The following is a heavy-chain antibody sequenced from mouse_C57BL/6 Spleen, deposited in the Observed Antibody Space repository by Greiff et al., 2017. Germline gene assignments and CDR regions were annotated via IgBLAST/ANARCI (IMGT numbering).Heavy chain of an antibody. V-gene: IGHV1-69*01. D-gene: IGHD2-1*01. CDR1: GYTFTSYW. CDR3: ARYHYGNYPFDY. CDR2: IDPSDSYT. J-gene: IGHJ2*01. Sequence: VQLQQPGAELVMPGASVKLSCKASGYTFTSYWMHWVKQRPGQGLEWIGEIDPSDSYTNYNQKFKGKSTLTVDKSSSTAYMQLSSLTSEDSAVXYCARYHYGNYPFDYWGQGTTLTVSS.